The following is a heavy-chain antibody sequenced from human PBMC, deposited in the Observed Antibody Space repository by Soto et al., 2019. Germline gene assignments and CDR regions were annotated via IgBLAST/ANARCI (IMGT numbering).Heavy chain of an antibody. D-gene: IGHD2-2*01. CDR2: ISGSGANT. J-gene: IGHJ5*02. V-gene: IGHV3-23*01. Sequence: GGSLRLSCAASVFTFSNYAMSLVRRSPGKGLEWVSGISGSGANTYYADSVKGRFTISRDNSKNTLSMQMNSLRAEYTAVYYCAKDQGIESSPRWFDTWGQGTLVTVSS. CDR3: AKDQGIESSPRWFDT. CDR1: VFTFSNYA.